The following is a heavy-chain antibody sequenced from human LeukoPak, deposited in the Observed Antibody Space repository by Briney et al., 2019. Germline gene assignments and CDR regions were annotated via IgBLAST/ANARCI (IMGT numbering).Heavy chain of an antibody. CDR2: INHSGST. Sequence: PSETLSLTCAVYGGSFIGHYWSWIRQPPGKGLEWIGEINHSGSTNYNPSLKSRVTISVDTSNNHFSLKVSSVTAADTAVYYCAIRTFDDYGDYDRGDFFDHWGQGTLVTVSS. V-gene: IGHV4-34*01. CDR1: GGSFIGHY. CDR3: AIRTFDDYGDYDRGDFFDH. D-gene: IGHD4-17*01. J-gene: IGHJ4*02.